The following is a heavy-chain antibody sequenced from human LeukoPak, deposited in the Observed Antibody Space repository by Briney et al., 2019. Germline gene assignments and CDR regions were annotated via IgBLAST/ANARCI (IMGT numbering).Heavy chain of an antibody. V-gene: IGHV4-39*07. D-gene: IGHD6-13*01. CDR2: IYYSGST. Sequence: SETLSLTCTVSGGSISSSSYYWGWIRQPPGKGLEWIGSIYYSGSTYYNPSLKSRVTISVDTSKNQFSLKLSSVTAADTAVYYCAREGPYSCIDYWGQGTLVTVSS. CDR3: AREGPYSCIDY. CDR1: GGSISSSSYY. J-gene: IGHJ4*02.